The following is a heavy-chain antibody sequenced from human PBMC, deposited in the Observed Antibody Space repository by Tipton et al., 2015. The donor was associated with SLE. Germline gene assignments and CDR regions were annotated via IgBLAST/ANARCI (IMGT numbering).Heavy chain of an antibody. D-gene: IGHD1-1*01. CDR2: VYYSGST. CDR1: GGSISSGSFY. CDR3: AIYKPRNDVFDI. V-gene: IGHV4-39*07. J-gene: IGHJ3*02. Sequence: TLSLTCTVSGGSISSGSFYWGWIRQPHGKGLEWIGSVYYSGSTYYNPSLKSRVTISVDTSKNQFSLKLSSVTAADTAVYYCAIYKPRNDVFDIWGQGTWVTVSS.